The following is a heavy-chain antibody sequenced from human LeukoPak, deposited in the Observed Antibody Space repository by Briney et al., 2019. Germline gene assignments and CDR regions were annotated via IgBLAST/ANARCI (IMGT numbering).Heavy chain of an antibody. CDR1: GFTFSSYG. Sequence: PGGSLRLSCAASGFTFSSYGMHWVRQAPGKGLGWVAIISYDGSNNYYADSVKGRFTISRDNSKNTLYLQMNSLRAEDTAVYYCAKDIVAVVRGVIRTYYYYGMDVWGQGTTVTVSS. CDR3: AKDIVAVVRGVIRTYYYYGMDV. V-gene: IGHV3-30*18. J-gene: IGHJ6*02. D-gene: IGHD3-10*01. CDR2: ISYDGSNN.